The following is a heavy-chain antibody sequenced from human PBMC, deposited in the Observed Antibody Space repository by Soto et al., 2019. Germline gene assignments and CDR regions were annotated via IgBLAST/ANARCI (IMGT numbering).Heavy chain of an antibody. V-gene: IGHV3-15*07. Sequence: GSLRLSCAASGLTFINAWMNWVRQAPGKGLEWVGRIKSKKDGGATEYSATVKDRFNISRDDSKDTLYLQMNSLKTEDTGVYYCTTDAEWGIWGQGTMVTVSS. J-gene: IGHJ3*02. D-gene: IGHD2-8*01. CDR2: IKSKKDGGAT. CDR1: GLTFINAW. CDR3: TTDAEWGI.